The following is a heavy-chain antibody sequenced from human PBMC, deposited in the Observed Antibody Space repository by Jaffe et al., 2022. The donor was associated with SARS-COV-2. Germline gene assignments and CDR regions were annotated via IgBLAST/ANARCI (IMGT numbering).Heavy chain of an antibody. Sequence: EVQLVESGGGLVQPGGSLRLSCAASGFTFSSYSMNWVRQAPGKGLEWVSYISSSSSTIYYADSVKGRFTISRDNAKNSLYLQMNSLRAEDTAVYYCARVGYYYGSGSYVPRAGYMDVWGKGTTVTVSS. CDR1: GFTFSSYS. D-gene: IGHD3-10*01. V-gene: IGHV3-48*01. J-gene: IGHJ6*03. CDR2: ISSSSSTI. CDR3: ARVGYYYGSGSYVPRAGYMDV.